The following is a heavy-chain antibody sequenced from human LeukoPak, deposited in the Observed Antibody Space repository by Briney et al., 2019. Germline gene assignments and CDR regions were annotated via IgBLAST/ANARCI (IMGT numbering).Heavy chain of an antibody. CDR1: GGSISSSSYY. CDR2: IYYSGST. J-gene: IGHJ4*02. CDR3: ARDGRGRPNDY. Sequence: KPSETLSLTCTVSGGSISSSSYYWGWLRQPPGKGLEWIGSIYYSGSTYYNPSLKSRVTISVDRSKNQFSLKLSSVTAADAAVYYCARDGRGRPNDYWGQGTLVTVSS. V-gene: IGHV4-39*07.